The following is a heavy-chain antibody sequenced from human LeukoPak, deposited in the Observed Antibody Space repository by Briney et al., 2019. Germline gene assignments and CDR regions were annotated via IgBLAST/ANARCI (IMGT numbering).Heavy chain of an antibody. V-gene: IGHV4-4*07. CDR3: ARDDVGGYSYVNRGYFDL. CDR1: GGSISSYY. D-gene: IGHD5-18*01. J-gene: IGHJ2*01. Sequence: PSETLSLTCTVSGGSISSYYWSWIRQPAGKGLEWIGRIYNSGSTNYNPSLKSRVTISVDKSKNQFSLKLSSVTAADTAVYYCARDDVGGYSYVNRGYFDLWGRGTLVTVSS. CDR2: IYNSGST.